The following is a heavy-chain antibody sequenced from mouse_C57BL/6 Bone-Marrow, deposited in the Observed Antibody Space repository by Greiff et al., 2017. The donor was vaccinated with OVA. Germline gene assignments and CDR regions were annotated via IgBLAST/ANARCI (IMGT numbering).Heavy chain of an antibody. D-gene: IGHD4-1*01. V-gene: IGHV5-17*01. CDR3: ARTGTDY. CDR2: ISSGGSTI. CDR1: GFTFSDYG. J-gene: IGHJ2*01. Sequence: EVQRVESGGGLVKPGGSLKLSCAASGFTFSDYGMHWVRQAPEKGLEWVAYISSGGSTIYYADTVKGRFTISRDNAKNTLFLQMTSLRSEDTAMYYCARTGTDYWGQGTTLTVSS.